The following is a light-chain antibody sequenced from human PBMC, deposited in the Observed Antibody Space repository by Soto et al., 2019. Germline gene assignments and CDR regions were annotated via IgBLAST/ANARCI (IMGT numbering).Light chain of an antibody. CDR2: GAS. V-gene: IGKV3-20*01. Sequence: EIVLTQSPGILSLSPGERATLSCRASQSVSSSYLGWYQQRPGQTPRLLVYGASRRATGIPDRFSGSGSGTDFTLTISRLEPEDFAVYYCQQYGAQPYYFGQGTKLEIK. J-gene: IGKJ2*01. CDR1: QSVSSSY. CDR3: QQYGAQPYY.